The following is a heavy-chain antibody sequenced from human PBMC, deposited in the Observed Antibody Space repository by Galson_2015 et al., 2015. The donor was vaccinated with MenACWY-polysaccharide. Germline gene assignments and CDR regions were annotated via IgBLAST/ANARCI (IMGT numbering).Heavy chain of an antibody. CDR2: IFHSGTT. V-gene: IGHV4-38-2*01. CDR3: ARVEKYSGSYYILH. Sequence: ETLSLTCAVSDYSIRSGYFWGWIRQPPGKGLEWIASIFHSGTTYYNPSLKSRVTISVDTSKNQFSLELSSVTAADTAVYYCARVEKYSGSYYILHWGQGTLVTVSS. D-gene: IGHD1-26*01. J-gene: IGHJ4*02. CDR1: DYSIRSGYF.